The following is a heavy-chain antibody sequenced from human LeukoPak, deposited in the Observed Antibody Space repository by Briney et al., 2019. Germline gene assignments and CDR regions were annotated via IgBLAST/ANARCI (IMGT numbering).Heavy chain of an antibody. CDR2: IKSKDDGGTT. V-gene: IGHV3-15*01. CDR3: TIDVAMLTFGGVIIPTDGIDI. D-gene: IGHD3-16*02. J-gene: IGHJ3*02. Sequence: GGSLRLSCAASGFAFNYAWMSWGRQAPGKGLQWVGRIKSKDDGGTTDYAAPVKGRFMIFRDDSKNTVYLQMNSLKTEDTAVYYCTIDVAMLTFGGVIIPTDGIDIWGRGTMVTLSS. CDR1: GFAFNYAW.